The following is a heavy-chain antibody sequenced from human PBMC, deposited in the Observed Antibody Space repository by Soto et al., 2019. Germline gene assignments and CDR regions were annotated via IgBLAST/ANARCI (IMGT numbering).Heavy chain of an antibody. Sequence: QMQLVQSGPEVKKPGTSVKVSCTASGFTFTSSAVQWVRQARGQRLEWIGWIVVGSGNTNYAQKFQERVTITRDMSTSTAYMELGSLRPEDTAVYYCAAIFRSYCSGGSCYSDYDYWGQGTLVTVSS. V-gene: IGHV1-58*01. CDR1: GFTFTSSA. D-gene: IGHD2-15*01. J-gene: IGHJ4*02. CDR2: IVVGSGNT. CDR3: AAIFRSYCSGGSCYSDYDY.